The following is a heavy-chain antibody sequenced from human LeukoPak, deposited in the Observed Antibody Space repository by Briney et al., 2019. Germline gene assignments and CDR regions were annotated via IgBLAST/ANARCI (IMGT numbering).Heavy chain of an antibody. V-gene: IGHV6-1*01. CDR2: TYYRSKWYN. Sequence: SQTLSLTCAISGDSVSSNSAAWNWIRQSPSRGLEWLGRTYYRSKWYNDYAVSVKSRITISPDTSKNQFSLQLNSVTPDDTAVYYCTRGGSGMTVALFDNWGQGTLVTVSS. D-gene: IGHD2-21*02. CDR3: TRGGSGMTVALFDN. J-gene: IGHJ4*02. CDR1: GDSVSSNSAA.